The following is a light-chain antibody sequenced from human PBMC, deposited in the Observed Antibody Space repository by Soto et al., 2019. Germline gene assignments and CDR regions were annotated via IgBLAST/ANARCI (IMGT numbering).Light chain of an antibody. CDR3: QSYDDSPNASPV. Sequence: QSVLTQPPSVSGAPGQRVTISCTDIGAAYDVHWYQRLPGTAPRLLIYGNIHRPSGVPDRFSGSKSGTSASLAIAGLQAEDECDYYCQSYDDSPNASPVFGGGTKVTVL. V-gene: IGLV1-40*01. CDR1: IGAAYD. CDR2: GNI. J-gene: IGLJ2*01.